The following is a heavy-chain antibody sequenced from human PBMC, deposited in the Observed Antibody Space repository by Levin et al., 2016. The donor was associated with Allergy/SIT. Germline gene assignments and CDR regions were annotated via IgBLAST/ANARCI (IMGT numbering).Heavy chain of an antibody. D-gene: IGHD6-13*01. CDR1: GFTFSSYS. V-gene: IGHV3-48*02. CDR3: ARGGIAAAHLPYYFDY. Sequence: GESLKISCAASGFTFSSYSMNWVRQAPGKGLEWVSYISSSSSTIYYADSVKGRFTISRDNAKNSLYLQMNSLRDEDTAVYYCARGGIAAAHLPYYFDYWGQGTLVTVSS. CDR2: ISSSSSTI. J-gene: IGHJ4*02.